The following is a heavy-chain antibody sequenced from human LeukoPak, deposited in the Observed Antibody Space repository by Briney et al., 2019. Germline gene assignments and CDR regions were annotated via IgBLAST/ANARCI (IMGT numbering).Heavy chain of an antibody. J-gene: IGHJ4*02. CDR3: ARAGGWVA. Sequence: GGSLRLSCAASGFTFSNSLMHWVRQAPGKGLVWISHISTDGSSTNYADSVKGRFTISRDNAKNTLFLQMNSLRAEDTAVYYCARAGGWVAWGQGTLVTVSS. V-gene: IGHV3-74*01. CDR1: GFTFSNSL. D-gene: IGHD2-15*01. CDR2: ISTDGSST.